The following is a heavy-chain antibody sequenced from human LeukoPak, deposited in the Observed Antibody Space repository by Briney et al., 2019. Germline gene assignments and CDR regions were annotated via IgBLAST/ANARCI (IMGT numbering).Heavy chain of an antibody. CDR2: IYYSGST. Sequence: ASETLSLTCTVSGGSISSSNYYWGWIRQPPGKGLEWIGSIYYSGSTYYNPSLKSRVTISVDTSKNQFSLKLSSVTAADTAVYYCARTTEGGYTYGYFYYYYMDVWGKGTTVTISS. J-gene: IGHJ6*03. V-gene: IGHV4-39*01. CDR3: ARTTEGGYTYGYFYYYYMDV. CDR1: GGSISSSNYY. D-gene: IGHD5-18*01.